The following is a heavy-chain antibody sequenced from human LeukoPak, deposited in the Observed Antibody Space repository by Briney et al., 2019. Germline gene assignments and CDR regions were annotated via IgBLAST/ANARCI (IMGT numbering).Heavy chain of an antibody. CDR3: AREPYYYDSSGYYPYCFDY. CDR1: GYTFTSYD. V-gene: IGHV1-8*01. D-gene: IGHD3-22*01. J-gene: IGHJ4*02. Sequence: GASVKVSCKASGYTFTSYDINWVRQATGQGLEWMGWMNPNSGNTGYAQKFQGRVTMTRNTSISTAYMELSSLRSEDTAVYYCAREPYYYDSSGYYPYCFDYWGQGTLVTVSS. CDR2: MNPNSGNT.